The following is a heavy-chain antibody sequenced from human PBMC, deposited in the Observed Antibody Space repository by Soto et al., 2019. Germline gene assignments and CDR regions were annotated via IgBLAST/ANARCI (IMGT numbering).Heavy chain of an antibody. CDR2: INAGNGNT. CDR1: GYTFTGYA. Sequence: QGQLVQSGAEEKKPGASVKVSCKASGYTFTGYAMHWVRQAPGQRLEWMGWINAGNGNTKYSQKFQGRVTITRDTSASTAYMELSSLRSEDMSVYYCARSAVSPFGGLIGPFDYWGQGNLVTVSS. CDR3: ARSAVSPFGGLIGPFDY. J-gene: IGHJ4*02. V-gene: IGHV1-3*05. D-gene: IGHD3-16*02.